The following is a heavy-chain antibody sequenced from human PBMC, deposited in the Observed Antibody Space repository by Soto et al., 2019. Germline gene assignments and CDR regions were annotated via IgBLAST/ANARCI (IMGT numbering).Heavy chain of an antibody. CDR2: IKSKTDGGTT. CDR3: TTDQSFIVVVPAAMRLGYYYYGMDV. V-gene: IGHV3-15*07. D-gene: IGHD2-2*01. J-gene: IGHJ6*02. CDR1: GFTFSNAW. Sequence: GGSLRLSCAASGFTFSNAWMNWVRQAPGKGLEWVGRIKSKTDGGTTDYAAPVKGRFTISRDDSKNTLYLQMNSLKTEDTAVYYCTTDQSFIVVVPAAMRLGYYYYGMDVWGQGTTVTVSS.